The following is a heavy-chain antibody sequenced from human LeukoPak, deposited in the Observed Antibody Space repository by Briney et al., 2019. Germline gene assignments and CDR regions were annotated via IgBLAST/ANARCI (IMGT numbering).Heavy chain of an antibody. Sequence: PGGSLRLSCAASGLTFSDYYMSWIRQAPGKGLEWVTYISSSSSYTNYADSVKGRFTISRDNAKNSLYLQMNSLRAEDTAVYYCARDRYAYGSGSYFDYWGQGTLVTVSS. CDR2: ISSSSSYT. CDR1: GLTFSDYY. V-gene: IGHV3-11*06. CDR3: ARDRYAYGSGSYFDY. D-gene: IGHD3-10*01. J-gene: IGHJ4*02.